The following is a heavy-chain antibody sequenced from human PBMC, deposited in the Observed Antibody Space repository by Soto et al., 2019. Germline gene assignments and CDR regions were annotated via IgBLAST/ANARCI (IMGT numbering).Heavy chain of an antibody. CDR2: IWYDGSNK. CDR3: APQRGGYCSGGSCYGLNWFDP. D-gene: IGHD2-15*01. J-gene: IGHJ5*02. Sequence: GGSLRLSCAASGFTFSSYGMHWVRQAPGKGLEWVAVIWYDGSNKYYADSVKGRFTISRDNSKNTLYLQMNSLRAEDTAVYYCAPQRGGYCSGGSCYGLNWFDPWGQGTLVTVSS. V-gene: IGHV3-33*01. CDR1: GFTFSSYG.